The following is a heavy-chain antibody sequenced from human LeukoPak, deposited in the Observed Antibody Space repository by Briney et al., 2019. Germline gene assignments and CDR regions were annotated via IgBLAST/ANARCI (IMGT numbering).Heavy chain of an antibody. V-gene: IGHV3-21*01. Sequence: GGSLRLSCAASGFTFSSYSMNWVRQAPGKGLEWVSSISSSSSYIYYAASVKGRFTISRDNAKNSLYLQMNSLRAEDTAVYYCARAGRLWFGESQRLDVWGKGTTVTISS. D-gene: IGHD3-10*01. CDR1: GFTFSSYS. CDR3: ARAGRLWFGESQRLDV. CDR2: ISSSSSYI. J-gene: IGHJ6*04.